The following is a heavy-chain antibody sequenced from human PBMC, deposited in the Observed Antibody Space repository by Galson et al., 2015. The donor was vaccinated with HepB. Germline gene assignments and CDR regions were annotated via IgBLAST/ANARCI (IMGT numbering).Heavy chain of an antibody. CDR1: RFTFNSYT. V-gene: IGHV3-23*01. CDR2: ISGSASSA. Sequence: SLRLSCAASRFTFNSYTMTWVRQPPGKGLEWVPSISGSASSAFYADSVKGRFTISRDNSNNTLFLQMDSLRDDDTAVYYCAKLPRIAVVGPTRGGSAYWGQGTLVTVSS. D-gene: IGHD3-16*01. J-gene: IGHJ4*02. CDR3: AKLPRIAVVGPTRGGSAY.